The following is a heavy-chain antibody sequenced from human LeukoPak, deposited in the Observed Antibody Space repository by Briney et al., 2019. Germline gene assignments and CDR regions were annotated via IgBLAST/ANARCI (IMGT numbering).Heavy chain of an antibody. CDR1: GFTFNSYG. CDR3: EKRTHIPTDTNYMGV. V-gene: IGHV3-30*02. D-gene: IGHD2-2*02. CDR2: IRYDGSNK. Sequence: GGSLRLSCAASGFTFNSYGMHWVRQAPGEGREWVAFIRYDGSNKYYADSVKGRFTISRDNSKNTLYLQMNSLRAEDTAVYYCEKRTHIPTDTNYMGVWGKGTTVTVSS. J-gene: IGHJ6*03.